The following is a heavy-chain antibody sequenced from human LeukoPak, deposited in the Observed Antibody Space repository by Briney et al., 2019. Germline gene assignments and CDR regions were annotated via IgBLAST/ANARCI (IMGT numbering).Heavy chain of an antibody. D-gene: IGHD4/OR15-4a*01. J-gene: IGHJ4*02. CDR1: GFTFSSYE. V-gene: IGHV3-74*01. CDR2: INSDGINT. CDR3: ARRAGAYSHPHDY. Sequence: GGSLRLSCAASGFTFSSYEMNWVRQAPGKGLVWVSRINSDGINTHYSDSVKGRFTISRDNSKNTLYLQMNSLRAEDTAVYYCARRAGAYSHPHDYWGQGTLVTVSS.